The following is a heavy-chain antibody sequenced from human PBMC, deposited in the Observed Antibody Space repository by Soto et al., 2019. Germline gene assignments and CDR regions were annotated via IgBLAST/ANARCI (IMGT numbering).Heavy chain of an antibody. CDR1: GFTFRSYA. J-gene: IGHJ3*02. D-gene: IGHD1-1*01. CDR3: VKKSLDRRTFDI. Sequence: EVHLLESGGGLVQPGGSLRLSCAASGFTFRSYAMTWVRQTPGKGLKWVSTIDGGGGTTYYSDSVKGRFAISRDNYKNTVYLQMNNLRAEETAVYYCVKKSLDRRTFDIWGQGTMVTVSS. V-gene: IGHV3-23*01. CDR2: IDGGGGTT.